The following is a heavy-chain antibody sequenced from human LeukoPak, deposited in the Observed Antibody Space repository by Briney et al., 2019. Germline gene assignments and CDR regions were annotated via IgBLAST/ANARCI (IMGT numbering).Heavy chain of an antibody. Sequence: GRSLRLSCAASGFTFDDYAMHWVRQAPGKGLEWVSGISWNSGSIGYADSVKGRFTISRDNAKDSLYLQMNSLRAEDTAFYFFAQNTAYEILTLNWFDPWGQGTLVTVSS. D-gene: IGHD3-9*01. CDR3: AQNTAYEILTLNWFDP. J-gene: IGHJ5*02. CDR1: GFTFDDYA. V-gene: IGHV3-9*01. CDR2: ISWNSGSI.